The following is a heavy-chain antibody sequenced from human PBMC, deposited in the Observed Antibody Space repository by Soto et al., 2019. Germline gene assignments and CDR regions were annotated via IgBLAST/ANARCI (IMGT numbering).Heavy chain of an antibody. CDR2: INHSGST. CDR3: ARRGIAARRALHY. V-gene: IGHV4-34*01. CDR1: GGSFSGYY. Sequence: SETLSLTCAVYGGSFSGYYWSWIRQPPGKGLEWIGEINHSGSTNYNPSLKSRVTISVDTSKNQFSLKLSSVTAADTAVYYCARRGIAARRALHYWGQGTLVTVSS. J-gene: IGHJ4*02. D-gene: IGHD6-6*01.